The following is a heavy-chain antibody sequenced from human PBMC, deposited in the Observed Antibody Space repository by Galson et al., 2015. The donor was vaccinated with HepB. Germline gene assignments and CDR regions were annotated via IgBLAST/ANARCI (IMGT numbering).Heavy chain of an antibody. CDR2: IWYDGTNE. CDR1: GFTFNSYG. CDR3: ARSYGDYSLAYFDY. Sequence: SLRLSCAASGFTFNSYGMHWVRQAPGKGLEWVALIWYDGTNEFYADSVKGRFTVSRDNSKNTLNLQMNSLRSEDTAVYYCARSYGDYSLAYFDYWGRGTLVTVSS. V-gene: IGHV3-33*01. D-gene: IGHD4-17*01. J-gene: IGHJ4*02.